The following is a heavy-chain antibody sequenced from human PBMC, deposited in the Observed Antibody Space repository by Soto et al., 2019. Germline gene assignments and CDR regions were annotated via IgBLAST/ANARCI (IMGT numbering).Heavy chain of an antibody. Sequence: GGSLRLSCAASGFTFSSYAMSWVRQAPGKGLEWVSAISGSGGSTYYADSVKGLFTISKDISKNTLYLQMNSLRAEDTVVSYCANVSGSEGGGFDSWGQGTLVTVSS. CDR3: ANVSGSEGGGFDS. CDR2: ISGSGGST. D-gene: IGHD3-16*01. V-gene: IGHV3-23*01. J-gene: IGHJ4*02. CDR1: GFTFSSYA.